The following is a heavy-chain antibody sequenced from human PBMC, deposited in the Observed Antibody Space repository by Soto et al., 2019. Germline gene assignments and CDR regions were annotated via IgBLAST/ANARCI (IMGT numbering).Heavy chain of an antibody. V-gene: IGHV3-33*01. D-gene: IGHD3-16*01. Sequence: GSLLLSSAASGFTFSSYGMHWVRQAPGKGLEWVAFIWHDGGNKFYAESVKGRFTISRDNSKNTLYLQMTSLSAEDTAMYYCARDGDVNTGFGKDYWGQGTLVTVSS. CDR1: GFTFSSYG. CDR3: ARDGDVNTGFGKDY. CDR2: IWHDGGNK. J-gene: IGHJ4*02.